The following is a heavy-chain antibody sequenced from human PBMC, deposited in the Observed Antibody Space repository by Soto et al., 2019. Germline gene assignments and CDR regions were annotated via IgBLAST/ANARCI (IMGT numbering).Heavy chain of an antibody. J-gene: IGHJ4*02. Sequence: EVQLVESGGGLVKPGGSLRLSCAGSGFTFSDAWMNWVRQAPGKGLEWVGRVKSKTHGGTTDYAAPVKGRFTISRDYSENTVFLQMNSLKTEDTAVYYCATGGYYPDYWGQGTLVTVSS. V-gene: IGHV3-15*01. CDR1: GFTFSDAW. D-gene: IGHD3-10*01. CDR3: ATGGYYPDY. CDR2: VKSKTHGGTT.